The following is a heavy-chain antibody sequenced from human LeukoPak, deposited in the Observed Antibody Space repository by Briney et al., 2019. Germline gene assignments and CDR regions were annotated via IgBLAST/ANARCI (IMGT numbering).Heavy chain of an antibody. CDR1: GGTFSSYA. D-gene: IGHD3-22*01. CDR3: ARARPLVVVKDYYYYGMDV. V-gene: IGHV1-69*13. CDR2: IIPIFGTA. J-gene: IGHJ6*02. Sequence: GASVKVSCKASGGTFSSYAISWVRQAPGQGLEWMGGIIPIFGTANYAQKLQGRVTITADESTSTAYMELSSLRSEDTAVYYCARARPLVVVKDYYYYGMDVWGQGTTVTVSS.